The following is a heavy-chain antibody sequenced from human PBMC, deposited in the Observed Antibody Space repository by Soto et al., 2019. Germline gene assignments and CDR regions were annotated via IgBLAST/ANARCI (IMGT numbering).Heavy chain of an antibody. CDR1: GGSISSGSYY. Sequence: QVQLRESGPGLVKPSQTLSLTCTVSGGSISSGSYYWSWIRQHPGKVLEWIGYIYYSGSTYYNLSLKSRVTISVDTSKNQFSLKLSSVTAADTAVYYCARKLTTVGGWFDPWGQGTLVTVSS. D-gene: IGHD3-16*01. J-gene: IGHJ5*02. CDR2: IYYSGST. V-gene: IGHV4-31*03. CDR3: ARKLTTVGGWFDP.